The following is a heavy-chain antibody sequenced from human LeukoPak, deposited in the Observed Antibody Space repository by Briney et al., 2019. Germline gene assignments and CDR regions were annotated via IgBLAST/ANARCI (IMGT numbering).Heavy chain of an antibody. D-gene: IGHD3-10*01. CDR2: IYDSEST. V-gene: IGHV4-31*03. CDR1: GGSISSGGYY. CDR3: ARDSGYRAYWYFEL. J-gene: IGHJ2*01. Sequence: SETLSLTCTVSGGSISSGGYYWSWIRQHPGKGLEWIGYIYDSESTYYNPSLKSRVTISVDTSTNQFSLRLSSVTAADTAVYYCARDSGYRAYWYFELWGRGTLVTVSS.